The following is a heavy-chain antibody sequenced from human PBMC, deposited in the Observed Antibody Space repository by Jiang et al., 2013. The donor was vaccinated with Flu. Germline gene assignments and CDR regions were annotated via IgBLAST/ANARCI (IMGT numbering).Heavy chain of an antibody. D-gene: IGHD6-13*01. CDR3: ARTFAPPAAAGAY. CDR2: INSDGSST. J-gene: IGHJ4*02. Sequence: GLVWVSRINSDGSSTSYADSVKGRFTISRDNAKNTLYLQMNSLRAEDTAVYYCARTFAPPAAAGAYWGQGTLVTVSS. V-gene: IGHV3-74*01.